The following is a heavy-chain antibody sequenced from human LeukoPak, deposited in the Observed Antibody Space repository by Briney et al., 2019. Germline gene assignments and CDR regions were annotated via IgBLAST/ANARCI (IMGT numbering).Heavy chain of an antibody. V-gene: IGHV4-39*01. D-gene: IGHD6-6*01. CDR3: ARQSVRAIAIAARPGNYFDY. J-gene: IGHJ4*02. Sequence: SETLSLTCTVSGGSISSSSDYWGWIRQPPGKGLEWSGSIYYSGNTYYNPSLKSRVTIALDTSKNQFSLKLSSVTAADTAVYYCARQSVRAIAIAARPGNYFDYWGQGTLVTVSS. CDR2: IYYSGNT. CDR1: GGSISSSSDY.